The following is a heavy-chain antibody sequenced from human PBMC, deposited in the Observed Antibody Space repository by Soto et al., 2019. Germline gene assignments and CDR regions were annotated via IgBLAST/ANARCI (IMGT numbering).Heavy chain of an antibody. CDR3: ARHGMGYCSGGSCYSDAFDI. CDR2: IYYSGST. J-gene: IGHJ3*02. V-gene: IGHV4-39*01. CDR1: GGSISSSSYY. D-gene: IGHD2-15*01. Sequence: SETLSLTCTVSGGSISSSSYYWGWIRQPPGKGLEWIGSIYYSGSTYYNPSLKSRVTISVDTSKNQFSLQLSSVTAADTAVYYCARHGMGYCSGGSCYSDAFDIWGQGTMVTVSS.